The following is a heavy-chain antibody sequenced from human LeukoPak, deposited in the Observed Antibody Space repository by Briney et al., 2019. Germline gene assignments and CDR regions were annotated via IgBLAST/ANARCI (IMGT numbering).Heavy chain of an antibody. Sequence: LRLSCAASGFTFSSYAMSWIRQPPGKGLEWIGYIYHSGSTYYNPSLKSRVTISVDRSKNQFSLKLSSVTAADTAVYYCARGLRSRSNHNWFDPWGQGTLVTVSS. J-gene: IGHJ5*02. CDR2: IYHSGST. V-gene: IGHV4-30-2*01. CDR3: ARGLRSRSNHNWFDP. D-gene: IGHD3-10*01. CDR1: GFTFSSYA.